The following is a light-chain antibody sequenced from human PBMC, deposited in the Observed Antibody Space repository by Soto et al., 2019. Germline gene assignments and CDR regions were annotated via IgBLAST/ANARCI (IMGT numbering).Light chain of an antibody. J-gene: IGLJ1*01. CDR3: SSFAGSNNFPYV. CDR2: EVT. CDR1: SSDVGAYNY. V-gene: IGLV2-8*01. Sequence: SVVTQPPSASGSPGQSVTISCTGTSSDVGAYNYVSWYQQHPGKAPKLMIYEVTKRPSGVPARFSGSKSGNTASLTVSGLQAEDEADYYCSSFAGSNNFPYVFGTGTKVTV.